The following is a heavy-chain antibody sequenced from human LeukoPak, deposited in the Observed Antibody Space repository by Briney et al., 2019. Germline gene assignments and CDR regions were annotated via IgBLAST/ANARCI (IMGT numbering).Heavy chain of an antibody. J-gene: IGHJ4*02. D-gene: IGHD3-16*01. Sequence: GGSLRLSCAASGFTFSSYAMHWVRQAPGKGLESVSAISSNGGSTYYANSVKGRFTISRDNSKNTLYLQMGSLRAEDMAVYYCARERLITVGYYFDYWGQGTLVTVSS. CDR3: ARERLITVGYYFDY. CDR2: ISSNGGST. V-gene: IGHV3-64*01. CDR1: GFTFSSYA.